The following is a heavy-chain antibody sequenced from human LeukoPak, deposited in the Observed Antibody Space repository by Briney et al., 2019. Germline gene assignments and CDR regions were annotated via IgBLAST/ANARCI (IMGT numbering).Heavy chain of an antibody. J-gene: IGHJ5*02. Sequence: SETLSLTCAVYGGSFSGYYWSWIRQPPGKGLEWIGEINHSGSTNYNPSLKSRVTISVDTSKNQFSLKLSSVTAADTAVYYCARNKAVTFNWFDPWGQGTLVTVSS. V-gene: IGHV4-34*01. D-gene: IGHD6-19*01. CDR3: ARNKAVTFNWFDP. CDR2: INHSGST. CDR1: GGSFSGYY.